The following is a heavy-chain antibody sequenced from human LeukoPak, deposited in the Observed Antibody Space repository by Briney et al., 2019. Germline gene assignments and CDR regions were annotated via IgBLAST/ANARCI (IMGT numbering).Heavy chain of an antibody. J-gene: IGHJ6*02. CDR2: ISSSSSYI. CDR3: ARVPLEQQLASRHYYYYGMDV. D-gene: IGHD6-13*01. V-gene: IGHV3-21*01. CDR1: GFTFSSYS. Sequence: GGSLRLSCAASGFTFSSYSMNWVRQAPGKGLEWVSSISSSSSYIYYADSVKGRFTISRDNAKNSLYLQMNSLRAEDTAVYYCARVPLEQQLASRHYYYYGMDVWGQGTTVTVSS.